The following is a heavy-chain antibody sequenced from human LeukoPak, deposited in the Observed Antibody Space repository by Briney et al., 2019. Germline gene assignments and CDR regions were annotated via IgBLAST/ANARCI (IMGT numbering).Heavy chain of an antibody. CDR1: GGTFSSYT. D-gene: IGHD3-22*01. J-gene: IGHJ4*02. CDR3: ASPYDSSGFTFDY. CDR2: IIPILGIA. Sequence: SVKVSFKASGGTFSSYTISWVRQAPGQGLEWMGRIIPILGIANYAQKFQGRVTITADKSTSTAYMELSSLRSEDTAVYYCASPYDSSGFTFDYWGQGTLVTVSS. V-gene: IGHV1-69*02.